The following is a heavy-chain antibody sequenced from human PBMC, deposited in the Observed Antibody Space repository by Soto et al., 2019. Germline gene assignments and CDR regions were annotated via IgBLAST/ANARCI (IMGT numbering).Heavy chain of an antibody. D-gene: IGHD4-17*01. J-gene: IGHJ4*02. CDR2: IGGSGTNT. V-gene: IGHV3-23*01. Sequence: EVQLLDSGGGLVQPGGSLRLSCVASGLTFSSYAMSWVRQVPGKGLEWVSLIGGSGTNTYYADSVKGRFTISRDNSKNTVYLQMNSLRAEDTAEYSWAKVDYGDSFDYWGQGNPVTVSS. CDR1: GLTFSSYA. CDR3: AKVDYGDSFDY.